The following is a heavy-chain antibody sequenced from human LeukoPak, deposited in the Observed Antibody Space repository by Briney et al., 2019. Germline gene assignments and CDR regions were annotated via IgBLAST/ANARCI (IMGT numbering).Heavy chain of an antibody. V-gene: IGHV3-15*01. CDR3: TTEFWGSYNN. D-gene: IGHD1-14*01. CDR2: IKSANAGGTT. Sequence: PGGSLRLSCAASGFTFTDAWMAWVRQPPGKCLEWVGHIKSANAGGTTDYAAPAKGRFTISRDDSKNTLSLQMNTLQSDDTALYYCTTEFWGSYNNWGQGALVTVSS. J-gene: IGHJ1*01. CDR1: GFTFTDAW.